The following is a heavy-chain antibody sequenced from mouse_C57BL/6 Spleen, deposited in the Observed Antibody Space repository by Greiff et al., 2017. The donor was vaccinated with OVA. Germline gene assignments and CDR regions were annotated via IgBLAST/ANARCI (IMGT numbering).Heavy chain of an antibody. CDR3: ERDLDYYGTSAIAMDY. CDR1: GFTFNTYA. CDR2: IRSKSSNYAT. J-gene: IGHJ4*01. V-gene: IGHV10-3*01. Sequence: EVQRVESGGGLVQPKGSLKLSCAASGFTFNTYAMHWVRQAPGKGLEWVARIRSKSSNYATYYADSVKDRFTISRDDSQSMLYLQMNNLKTADTAMYYCERDLDYYGTSAIAMDYWGQGTSVTVSS. D-gene: IGHD1-1*01.